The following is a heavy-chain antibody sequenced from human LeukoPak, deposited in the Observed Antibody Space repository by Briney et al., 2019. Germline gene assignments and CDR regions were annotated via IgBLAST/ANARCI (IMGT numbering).Heavy chain of an antibody. CDR2: IYYSGSS. CDR3: AMTPDRYSYDY. J-gene: IGHJ4*02. D-gene: IGHD5-18*01. V-gene: IGHV4-39*07. Sequence: SETLSLTCSVSGGSISSRSYYWGWIRQPPGKGLEWIGSIYYSGSSYYNPSLKSRVTISVDTSKNQFSLNLSSVTAADTAVYYCAMTPDRYSYDYWGQGTLVTVSS. CDR1: GGSISSRSYY.